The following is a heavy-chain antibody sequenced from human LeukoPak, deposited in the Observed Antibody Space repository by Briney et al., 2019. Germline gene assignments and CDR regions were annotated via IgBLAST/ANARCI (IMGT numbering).Heavy chain of an antibody. CDR1: GFIFSSYD. CDR3: ARTMYQVDI. CDR2: ISSSGSTI. Sequence: GGSLRLSCAASGFIFSSYDMSWVRQAPGKGLEWVSYISSSGSTIYYADSVKGRFTISRDNAKNSLYLQMNSLRAEDTAVYYCARTMYQVDIWGQGTMVTVSS. V-gene: IGHV3-48*04. D-gene: IGHD2-2*01. J-gene: IGHJ3*02.